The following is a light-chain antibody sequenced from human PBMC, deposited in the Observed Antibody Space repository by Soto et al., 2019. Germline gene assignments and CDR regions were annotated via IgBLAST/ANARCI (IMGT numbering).Light chain of an antibody. CDR3: QKYSSVPV. Sequence: DIQMTQSPTSLSASVGDRVTITCRASQGIRNFVAWYQQKPGKAPKLLIYAASTLQSGVPSRFSGSGSGTDFTVTINSLQHEVVSTYSCQKYSSVPVFGPGTKVEIK. J-gene: IGKJ3*01. V-gene: IGKV1-27*01. CDR1: QGIRNF. CDR2: AAS.